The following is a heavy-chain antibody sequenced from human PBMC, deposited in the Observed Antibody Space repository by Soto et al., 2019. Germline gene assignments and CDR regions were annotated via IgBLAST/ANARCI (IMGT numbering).Heavy chain of an antibody. Sequence: WASVKVSCKASGYTFTNYHLHWVRQAPGQGLEWVGVISPSYGGTTYAHKFQGRVTMTRDTYTSTIYMEMSRLRSEDTAVYYCARDGARPAYILYCFDYWGQGTLVTVSS. CDR1: GYTFTNYH. J-gene: IGHJ4*02. D-gene: IGHD3-9*01. V-gene: IGHV1-46*01. CDR3: ARDGARPAYILYCFDY. CDR2: ISPSYGGT.